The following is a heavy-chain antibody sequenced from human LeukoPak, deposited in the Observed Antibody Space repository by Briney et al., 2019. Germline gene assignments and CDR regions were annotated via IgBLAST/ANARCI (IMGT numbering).Heavy chain of an antibody. CDR2: LYTSGYT. Sequence: PSETLSLTCTVSGGSLSSYYWSWIRQPAGKGLEWIGRLYTSGYTNYNPSLKSRVTMSVDTSKDQFSLKLSSVTAADTAVYYCARVRLSYYYMDVWGKGTTVTVSS. V-gene: IGHV4-4*07. J-gene: IGHJ6*03. CDR3: ARVRLSYYYMDV. CDR1: GGSLSSYY. D-gene: IGHD2/OR15-2a*01.